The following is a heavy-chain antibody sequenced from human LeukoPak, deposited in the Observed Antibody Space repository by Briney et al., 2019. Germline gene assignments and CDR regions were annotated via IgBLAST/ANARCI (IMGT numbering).Heavy chain of an antibody. D-gene: IGHD3-10*01. CDR2: INHSGST. Sequence: SETLSLTCAVYGGSFSGYYWSWIRQPPGKGLEWVGEINHSGSTNYNPSLKGRVTISVDTSKNQFSLKLSSVTAADTAVYYCARTYYYGSGSYYKRGNWFDPWGQGTLVTVSS. V-gene: IGHV4-34*01. J-gene: IGHJ5*02. CDR3: ARTYYYGSGSYYKRGNWFDP. CDR1: GGSFSGYY.